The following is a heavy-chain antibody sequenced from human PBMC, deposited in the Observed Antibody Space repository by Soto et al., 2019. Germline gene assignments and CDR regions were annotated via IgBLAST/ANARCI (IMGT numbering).Heavy chain of an antibody. Sequence: QVQLVQSGGGVVQPGRSLRLSCAASGFAFNEYALHWVRQAPGKGLEWVAVIARDGGSEYYGKSGKGRFTISRDKSRNMLYLQMNSLRPEDTAVYFCARDVPTEEGNYGYRMDVWGQGTSVIVS. CDR3: ARDVPTEEGNYGYRMDV. D-gene: IGHD5-18*01. J-gene: IGHJ6*02. V-gene: IGHV3-30*14. CDR1: GFAFNEYA. CDR2: IARDGGSE.